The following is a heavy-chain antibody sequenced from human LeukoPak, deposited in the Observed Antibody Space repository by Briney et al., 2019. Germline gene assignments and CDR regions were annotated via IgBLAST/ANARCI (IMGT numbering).Heavy chain of an antibody. CDR1: GFTFSSYA. J-gene: IGHJ4*02. V-gene: IGHV3-23*01. D-gene: IGHD3-22*01. Sequence: GGSLRLSCAASGFTFSSYAMSWVRQAPGKGLEWVSGITGSGGSTYYADSAKGRFTVSRAKNTLYLQINSLRAEDTAVYYCAKVGSSWYWYFDYWGQGTLVTVSS. CDR3: AKVGSSWYWYFDY. CDR2: ITGSGGST.